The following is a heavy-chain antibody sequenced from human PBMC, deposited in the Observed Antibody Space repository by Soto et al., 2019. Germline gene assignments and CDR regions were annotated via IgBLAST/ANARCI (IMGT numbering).Heavy chain of an antibody. CDR1: GFKFSSHV. CDR2: ISGGGGNT. Sequence: EVQLLESGGGLVQPGGSLRLSCAASGFKFSSHVMNWVRQAPGKGLEWVAAISGGGGNTFYGESVEGRFTMSRDNSKTTLLLQMNRLRPEDTAVYYCARGPRAQPPHGYGMDVGGQGTTGTVSS. CDR3: ARGPRAQPPHGYGMDV. J-gene: IGHJ6*02. V-gene: IGHV3-23*01.